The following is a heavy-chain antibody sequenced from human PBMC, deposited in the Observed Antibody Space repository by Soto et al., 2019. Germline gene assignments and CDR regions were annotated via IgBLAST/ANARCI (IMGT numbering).Heavy chain of an antibody. CDR1: GYTFSNFD. Sequence: QVQLVQSGAEVKRPGASVKVSCKASGYTFSNFDINWIRQATGQGLEWMGWMSPNSDATGYAQKFQDRVTMTRDTSISTVYMELSSLPSDDTAVYYCARGITAGVDYWGQGTLVPVSS. CDR2: MSPNSDAT. D-gene: IGHD6-19*01. CDR3: ARGITAGVDY. V-gene: IGHV1-8*01. J-gene: IGHJ4*02.